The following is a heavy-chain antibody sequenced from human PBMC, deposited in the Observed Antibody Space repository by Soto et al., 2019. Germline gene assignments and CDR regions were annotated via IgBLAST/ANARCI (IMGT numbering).Heavy chain of an antibody. J-gene: IGHJ6*02. CDR3: AKCVDPYYYGMDV. CDR2: ISYDGSNK. Sequence: QVQLVESGGGVVQPGRSLRLSCAASGFTFSSYGMHWVRQAPGKGLEWVAVISYDGSNKYYADSVKGRFTISRDNSKNTLYSQMNSLRAEDTAVYYCAKCVDPYYYGMDVWGQGTTVTVSS. CDR1: GFTFSSYG. D-gene: IGHD3-9*01. V-gene: IGHV3-30*18.